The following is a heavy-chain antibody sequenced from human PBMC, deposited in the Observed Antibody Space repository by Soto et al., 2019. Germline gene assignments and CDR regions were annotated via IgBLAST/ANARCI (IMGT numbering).Heavy chain of an antibody. CDR2: ISGSGGST. CDR3: ANPQIAAAYYFDY. J-gene: IGHJ4*02. Sequence: EVQLLESGGGLVQPGGSLRLSCAASGFTFSSYAMSWVRQAPGKGLEWVSAISGSGGSTYYADSVKGRFTISRDNSKNPLYLQMNSLRAEDTAVYYCANPQIAAAYYFDYWCQGTLVTVSS. D-gene: IGHD6-13*01. CDR1: GFTFSSYA. V-gene: IGHV3-23*01.